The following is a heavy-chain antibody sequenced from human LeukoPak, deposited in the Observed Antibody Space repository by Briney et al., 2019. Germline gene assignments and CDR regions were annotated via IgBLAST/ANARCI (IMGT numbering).Heavy chain of an antibody. CDR3: ARHCRSYAPESAFDY. CDR1: GGSISRYY. Sequence: SETLSLTCNVSGGSISRYYWSWIRQPPGKELEWIGYIYYSGSTNYNPSLKSRVTISVDTSKNQFSLKLSSVTAADTAVYYCARHCRSYAPESAFDYWGQGTLVTVSS. CDR2: IYYSGST. D-gene: IGHD1-26*01. J-gene: IGHJ4*02. V-gene: IGHV4-59*08.